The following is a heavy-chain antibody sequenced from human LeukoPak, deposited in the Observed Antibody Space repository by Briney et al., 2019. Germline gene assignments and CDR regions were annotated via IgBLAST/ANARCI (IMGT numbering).Heavy chain of an antibody. Sequence: ASVKVSCKASGYTFTDYYIHWVRQAPGQGPEWMGWINPNSGGTSYAQKFQDRVTLTRDTSIRTAYMELSRLTSDDTAVYYCARHPNLDYWGQGTLVFVSS. CDR3: ARHPNLDY. CDR1: GYTFTDYY. J-gene: IGHJ4*02. V-gene: IGHV1-2*02. CDR2: INPNSGGT.